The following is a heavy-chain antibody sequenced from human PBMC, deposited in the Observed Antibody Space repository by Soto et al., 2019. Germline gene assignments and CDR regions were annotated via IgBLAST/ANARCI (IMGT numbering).Heavy chain of an antibody. V-gene: IGHV3-30-3*01. D-gene: IGHD3-3*01. CDR2: ISYDGSNR. CDR3: ARGYDFWSGYYYPYGMDV. Sequence: QPGGSLRLSCAASGFTFSSYAMHWVRQAPGKGLEWVAVISYDGSNRNYADSVKGRFTIPRVNSKNSLYLQMNSLRAEDTAVFYCARGYDFWSGYYYPYGMDVWGQGTTVTV. CDR1: GFTFSSYA. J-gene: IGHJ6*02.